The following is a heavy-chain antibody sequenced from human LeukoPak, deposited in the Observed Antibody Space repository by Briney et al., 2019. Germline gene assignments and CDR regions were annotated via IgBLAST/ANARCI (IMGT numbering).Heavy chain of an antibody. J-gene: IGHJ4*02. CDR1: GGSFSGYY. V-gene: IGHV4-34*01. Sequence: SETLSPTCAVYGGSFSGYYWSWIRQPPGRGLEWIGEINHSGSTNYNPSLKSRVTISVDTSKNQFSLKLSSVTAADTAVYYCARHPYYYGSGSYYNEYYFDYWGQGTLVTVSS. CDR3: ARHPYYYGSGSYYNEYYFDY. CDR2: INHSGST. D-gene: IGHD3-10*01.